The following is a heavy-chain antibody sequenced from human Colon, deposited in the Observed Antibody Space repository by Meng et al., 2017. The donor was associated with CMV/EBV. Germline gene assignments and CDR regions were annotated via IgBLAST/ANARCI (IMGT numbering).Heavy chain of an antibody. CDR2: INHSGST. V-gene: IGHV4-34*01. D-gene: IGHD3-22*01. J-gene: IGHJ4*02. CDR1: GGSFSGYY. Sequence: QVQLQQWGAGLLKPLETRSLTCAVYGGSFSGYYWSWIRQPPGKGLEWIGEINHSGSTNYNPSLKSRVTISVDTSKNQFSLKLSSVTAADTAVYYCASPYYYDSSGYNNWGQGTLVTASS. CDR3: ASPYYYDSSGYNN.